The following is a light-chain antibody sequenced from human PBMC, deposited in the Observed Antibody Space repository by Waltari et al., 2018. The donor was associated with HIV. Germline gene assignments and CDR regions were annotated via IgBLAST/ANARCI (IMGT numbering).Light chain of an antibody. CDR1: NIGSTC. J-gene: IGLJ7*01. CDR3: HVWNSTSDLGV. V-gene: IGLV3-21*02. CDR2: DDR. Sequence: SSVLTQPPSVSVAPGQTARIPCGGPNIGSTCVHWYQQRPGQAPVLVVYDDRVRPSGIPDRFSSSNSGNTATLTISRVEAGDEADYYCHVWNSTSDLGVFGGGTQLTVL.